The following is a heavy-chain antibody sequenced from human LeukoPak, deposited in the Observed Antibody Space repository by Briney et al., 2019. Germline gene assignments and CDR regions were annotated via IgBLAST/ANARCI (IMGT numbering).Heavy chain of an antibody. J-gene: IGHJ4*02. D-gene: IGHD3-22*01. V-gene: IGHV1-8*02. CDR1: GNTFTGYY. CDR3: ARGYYDSSGSYFDY. Sequence: ASVKVSCKASGNTFTGYYMHWVRQAPGQGLEWMGWMNPNSGNTGYAQKFQGRVTMTRNTSISTAYMELSSLRSEDTAVYYCARGYYDSSGSYFDYWGQGTLVTVSS. CDR2: MNPNSGNT.